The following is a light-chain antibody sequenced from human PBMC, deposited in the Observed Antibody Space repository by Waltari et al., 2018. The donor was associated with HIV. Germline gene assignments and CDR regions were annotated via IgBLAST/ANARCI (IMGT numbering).Light chain of an antibody. CDR3: QSAHNSHTI. CDR2: QDV. J-gene: IGLJ2*01. CDR1: ALSRQF. V-gene: IGLV3-25*03. Sequence: YDLKQAPSVSETPAKKAKIPCSGAALSRQFVSWYRQKPVQAPMMIIFQDVQSPSGIHARFSASTSGTIATLTISEVQAEDEADYYRQSAHNSHTIFGGVTKLTVL.